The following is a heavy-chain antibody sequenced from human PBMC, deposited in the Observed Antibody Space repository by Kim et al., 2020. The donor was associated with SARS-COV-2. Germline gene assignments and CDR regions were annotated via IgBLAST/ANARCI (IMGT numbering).Heavy chain of an antibody. CDR3: ARGRWIQLWCDAFDI. V-gene: IGHV5-51*01. Sequence: GESLKISCKGSGYSFTSYWIGWVRQMPGKGLEWMGIIYPGDSDTRYSPSFQGQVTISADKSISTAYLQWSSLKASDTAMYYCARGRWIQLWCDAFDIWGQGTMVTVSS. CDR2: IYPGDSDT. CDR1: GYSFTSYW. D-gene: IGHD5-18*01. J-gene: IGHJ3*02.